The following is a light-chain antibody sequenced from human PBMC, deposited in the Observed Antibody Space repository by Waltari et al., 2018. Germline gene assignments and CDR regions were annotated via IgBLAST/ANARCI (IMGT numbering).Light chain of an antibody. CDR3: QQYCSTPPT. Sequence: DIVMTQSPDSLAVSLGARATINFKPSQCVFYTSNNKNYLAWYQQRPGQGPKLRIYWASTRDSGVPGRFSGSGSGTYFPLTISSLQAEDVAIDYWQQYCSTPPTFGQGTKVENK. V-gene: IGKV4-1*01. CDR2: WAS. CDR1: QCVFYTSNNKNY. J-gene: IGKJ1*01.